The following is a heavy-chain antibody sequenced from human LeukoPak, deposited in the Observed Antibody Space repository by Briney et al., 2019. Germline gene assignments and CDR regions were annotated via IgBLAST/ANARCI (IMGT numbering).Heavy chain of an antibody. Sequence: SETLSLTCAVSGGSISSGGYSWSWIRQPPGKGLEWIGYIYHSGSTYYNPSLKSRVTISVDRSKNQFSLKLSSVTAADTAVYYCARDKNGATPDYWGQGALVTVSS. CDR3: ARDKNGATPDY. CDR1: GGSISSGGYS. J-gene: IGHJ4*02. CDR2: IYHSGST. D-gene: IGHD2-15*01. V-gene: IGHV4-30-2*01.